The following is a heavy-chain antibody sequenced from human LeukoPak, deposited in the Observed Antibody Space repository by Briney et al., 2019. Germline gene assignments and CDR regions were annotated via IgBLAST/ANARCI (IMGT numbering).Heavy chain of an antibody. CDR3: ARVRGYCSGGSCYGDY. CDR2: INSDGSST. CDR1: GFTFSSYW. J-gene: IGHJ4*02. Sequence: GGSLRLSCAASGFTFSSYWMHWVRQAPGKGLVWVSRINSDGSSTSYADSVKGRFTISRDNAKNTLYLQMNSLRAEDTAVYYCARVRGYCSGGSCYGDYWGQGTLVTVSS. V-gene: IGHV3-74*01. D-gene: IGHD2-15*01.